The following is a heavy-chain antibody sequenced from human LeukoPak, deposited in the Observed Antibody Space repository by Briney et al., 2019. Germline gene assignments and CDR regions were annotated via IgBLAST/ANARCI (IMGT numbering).Heavy chain of an antibody. J-gene: IGHJ4*02. CDR3: APERRARTPFSGGYYGTFFDY. V-gene: IGHV3-48*01. D-gene: IGHD1-26*01. CDR2: ISSSSSTI. CDR1: GFTFKRSR. Sequence: GGSLRLSLASPGFTFKRSRLNGVRRAPGKGLEWVSYISSSSSTIYYADSVKGRFTISRDNAKNSLYPQMNSLEAEDTGVYYSAPERRARTPFSGGYYGTFFDYWDQGTLVTVSS.